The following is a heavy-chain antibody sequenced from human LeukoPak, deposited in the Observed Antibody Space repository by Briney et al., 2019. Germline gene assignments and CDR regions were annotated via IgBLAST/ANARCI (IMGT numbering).Heavy chain of an antibody. D-gene: IGHD3-10*01. CDR2: ISAYNGNT. CDR3: ARGAKYYYGSGSYDY. V-gene: IGHV1-18*04. Sequence: ASVKVSCKASGYTFTGYYMHWVRQAPGQGLEWMGWISAYNGNTNYAQKLQGRVTMTTDTSTSTAYMELRSLRSDDTAVYYCARGAKYYYGSGSYDYWGQGTLVTVSS. J-gene: IGHJ4*02. CDR1: GYTFTGYY.